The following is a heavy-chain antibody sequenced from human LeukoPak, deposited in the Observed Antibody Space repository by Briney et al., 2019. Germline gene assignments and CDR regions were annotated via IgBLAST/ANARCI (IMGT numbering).Heavy chain of an antibody. J-gene: IGHJ4*02. Sequence: GGSLRLSCAASGFTFSSYAMTWVRQAPGKGLEWVSAISISGGNTYYADSVKGRFTISRDNSKNTLYLQMNSLRAEDTAVYYCGGGYSSGWTPPKIDYWGQGTLVTVSS. D-gene: IGHD6-19*01. V-gene: IGHV3-23*01. CDR3: GGGYSSGWTPPKIDY. CDR1: GFTFSSYA. CDR2: ISISGGNT.